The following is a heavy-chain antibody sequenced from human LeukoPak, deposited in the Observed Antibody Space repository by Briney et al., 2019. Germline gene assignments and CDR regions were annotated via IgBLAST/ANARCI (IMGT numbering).Heavy chain of an antibody. D-gene: IGHD6-13*01. Sequence: PGGSLRLSCAASGFTFDDYAMHWVRQAPGKGLEWVSGISWNSGSIGYADSVKGRFTISRDNAKNSLYLQMNSLRAEDTALYYCAKGYLIAAAGAIDYWGQGALVTVSS. J-gene: IGHJ4*02. CDR1: GFTFDDYA. CDR2: ISWNSGSI. CDR3: AKGYLIAAAGAIDY. V-gene: IGHV3-9*01.